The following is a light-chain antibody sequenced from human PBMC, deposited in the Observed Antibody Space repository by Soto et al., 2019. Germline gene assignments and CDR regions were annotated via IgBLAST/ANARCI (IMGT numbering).Light chain of an antibody. J-gene: IGKJ3*01. Sequence: ERVMTQSPATLSVSPGERATLSCRASQSVSFNLAWYQQKPGQAPRLLIYGASTRATGIPARFSGSGSGTEFTFTISSLQSEDFAVYYCQQYNSWPPIFTFGPGTKVDVK. V-gene: IGKV3-15*01. CDR3: QQYNSWPPIFT. CDR1: QSVSFN. CDR2: GAS.